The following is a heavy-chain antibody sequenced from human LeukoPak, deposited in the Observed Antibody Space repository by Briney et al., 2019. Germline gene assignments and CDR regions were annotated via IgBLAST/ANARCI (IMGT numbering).Heavy chain of an antibody. D-gene: IGHD2-21*02. Sequence: SETLSLTCTVTGGSISTYYGNWIRQPPGKGLEWIGCINGSGYTNYHPSLKRRVTMSVDTSKSQFSLRLGSVTAADTAVYYCVREVVGTPYHYFFYMDLWGKGTTVTVSS. J-gene: IGHJ6*03. V-gene: IGHV4-59*01. CDR2: INGSGYT. CDR1: GGSISTYY. CDR3: VREVVGTPYHYFFYMDL.